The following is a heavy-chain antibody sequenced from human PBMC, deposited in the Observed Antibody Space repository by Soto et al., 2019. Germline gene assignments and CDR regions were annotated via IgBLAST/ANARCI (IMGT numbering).Heavy chain of an antibody. V-gene: IGHV1-3*01. CDR3: AKKDYYAAGVYHFDH. J-gene: IGHJ4*02. CDR1: GYTFTAYP. CDR2: INAANGDI. Sequence: QVQLVQSGAEVKKPGASVKVSCRASGYTFTAYPLHWVRQAPGQRLEWMGWINAANGDIGYSREFQGRVTITRDTSASTVYMEVSSLTSEDTAVYYCAKKDYYAAGVYHFDHWGQGTPVTVSS. D-gene: IGHD3-10*01.